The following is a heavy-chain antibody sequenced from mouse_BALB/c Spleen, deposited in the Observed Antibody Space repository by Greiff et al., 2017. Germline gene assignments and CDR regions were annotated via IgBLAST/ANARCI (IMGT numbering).Heavy chain of an antibody. CDR2: IRLKSNNYAT. CDR3: TPHYYGSLYAMDY. Sequence: EVQRVESGGGLVQPGGSMKLSCVASGFTFSNYWMNWVRQSPEKGLEWVAEIRLKSNNYATHYAESVKGRFTISRDDSKSSVYLQMNNLRAEDTGIYYCTPHYYGSLYAMDYWGQGTSVTVSS. J-gene: IGHJ4*01. CDR1: GFTFSNYW. D-gene: IGHD1-1*01. V-gene: IGHV6-6*02.